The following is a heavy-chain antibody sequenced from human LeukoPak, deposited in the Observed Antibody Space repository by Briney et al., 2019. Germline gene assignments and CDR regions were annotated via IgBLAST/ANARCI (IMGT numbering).Heavy chain of an antibody. Sequence: SETLSLTCADGGSFSGYYWSWIRQPPGKGLEWIWEINHSGSTNYNPSLKSRVTISVDTSKNQFSLKLSSVTAADTAVYYCARRRVPAAIWDIRETPQFDPWGQGTLVTVSS. CDR3: ARRRVPAAIWDIRETPQFDP. J-gene: IGHJ5*02. D-gene: IGHD2-2*01. CDR2: INHSGST. V-gene: IGHV4-34*01. CDR1: GGSFSGYY.